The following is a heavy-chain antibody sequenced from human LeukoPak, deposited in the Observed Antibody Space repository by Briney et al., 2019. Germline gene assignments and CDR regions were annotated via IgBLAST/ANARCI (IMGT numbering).Heavy chain of an antibody. Sequence: PGGSLRLSCAASGFTFSSYGMHWVRQAPGKGLEWVAFIRYDGSNKYYADSMKGRFTISRDNAKNSLYLQMNSLRAEDTAVYYCAREIAVAGNDYWGQGTLVTVSS. CDR3: AREIAVAGNDY. D-gene: IGHD6-19*01. CDR1: GFTFSSYG. CDR2: IRYDGSNK. V-gene: IGHV3-30*02. J-gene: IGHJ4*02.